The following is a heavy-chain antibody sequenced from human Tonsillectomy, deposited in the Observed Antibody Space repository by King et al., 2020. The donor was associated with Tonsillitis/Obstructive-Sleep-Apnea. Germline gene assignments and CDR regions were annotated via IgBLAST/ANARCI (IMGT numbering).Heavy chain of an antibody. CDR3: AKDGGYPFYDGMDV. J-gene: IGHJ6*02. D-gene: IGHD5-12*01. V-gene: IGHV3-30*18. Sequence: VQLVESGGGVVQPGRSLRLSCAASGFTFSSYGMHWVRQAPGKGLEWVAVISYDGSNKYYADSVKGRFTISRDNSKNTLYLQMNSLRAEDTAVYYCAKDGGYPFYDGMDVWGQGTTVTVSS. CDR1: GFTFSSYG. CDR2: ISYDGSNK.